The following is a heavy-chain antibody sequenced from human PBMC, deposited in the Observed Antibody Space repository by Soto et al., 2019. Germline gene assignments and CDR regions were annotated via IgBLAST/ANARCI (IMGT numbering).Heavy chain of an antibody. CDR3: ASSWYNWFDP. CDR2: IYYSGST. V-gene: IGHV4-59*08. Sequence: PSETLSLTCAVSGGSISSYYWSWIRQPPGKGLEWIGYIYYSGSTNYNPSLKSRVTISVDTSKNQFSLKLSSVTTADTAVYYCASSWYNWFDPWGQGTLVTVSS. J-gene: IGHJ5*02. CDR1: GGSISSYY. D-gene: IGHD6-13*01.